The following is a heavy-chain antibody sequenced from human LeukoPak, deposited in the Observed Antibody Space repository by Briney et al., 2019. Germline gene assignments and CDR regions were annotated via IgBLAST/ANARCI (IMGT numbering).Heavy chain of an antibody. CDR3: ARTRYYYDSSGYPTKRTNWFDP. CDR2: IYYSGST. CDR1: GGSISNSNYY. Sequence: PSETLSLTCTVSGGSISNSNYYWGWIRQPPGKGLEWIGNIYYSGSTYYNPSLRSRVTISVDTSKNQFSLKLSSVTAADTAVYYCARTRYYYDSSGYPTKRTNWFDPWGQGTLVTVSS. J-gene: IGHJ5*02. D-gene: IGHD3-22*01. V-gene: IGHV4-39*01.